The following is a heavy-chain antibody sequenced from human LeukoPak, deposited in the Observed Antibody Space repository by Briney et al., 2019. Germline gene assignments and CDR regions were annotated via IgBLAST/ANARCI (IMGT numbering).Heavy chain of an antibody. V-gene: IGHV4-34*01. CDR1: GGSISSYY. CDR3: ARAPYYDFWSGYYRAFDI. CDR2: INHSGST. D-gene: IGHD3-3*01. J-gene: IGHJ3*02. Sequence: SETLSLTCTVSGGSISSYYWSWIRQPPGKGLEWIGEINHSGSTNYNPSLKSRVTISVDTSKNQFSLKLSSVTAADTAVYYCARAPYYDFWSGYYRAFDIWGQGTMVTVSS.